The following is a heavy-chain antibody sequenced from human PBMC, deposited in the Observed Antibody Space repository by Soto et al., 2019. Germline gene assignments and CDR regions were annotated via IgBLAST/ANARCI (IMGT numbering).Heavy chain of an antibody. CDR3: ARDQFYGSASSNYIYQYYYGMDV. Sequence: EVQLVESGGGLVQPGRSLRLSCAASGFTFDDYAMHGVRQAPGKGLEWVSGISWNSGSIGYADSVKGRFTISRDNSKNTLYLQMNSLRVEDTAVYYCARDQFYGSASSNYIYQYYYGMDVWGQGTTVTVSS. D-gene: IGHD3-10*01. J-gene: IGHJ6*02. CDR1: GFTFDDYA. V-gene: IGHV3-9*01. CDR2: ISWNSGSI.